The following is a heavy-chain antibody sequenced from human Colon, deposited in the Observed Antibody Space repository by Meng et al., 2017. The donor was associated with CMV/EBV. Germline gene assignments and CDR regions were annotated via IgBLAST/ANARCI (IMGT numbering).Heavy chain of an antibody. CDR1: AGSINNENYY. CDR2: IYFSGGT. V-gene: IGHV4-39*07. CDR3: ARDRYSSGWYAAVFDY. D-gene: IGHD6-19*01. Sequence: GSLRLSCTVSAGSINNENYYWAWVRQSPRKGLEWIGTIYFSGGTYYHPSLKSRVTISVDTSKNQFSLKLSSVTAADTAVYYCARDRYSSGWYAAVFDYWDQGTLVTVSS. J-gene: IGHJ4*02.